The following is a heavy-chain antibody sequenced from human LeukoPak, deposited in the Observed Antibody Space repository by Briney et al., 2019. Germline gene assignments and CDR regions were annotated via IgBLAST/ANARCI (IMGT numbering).Heavy chain of an antibody. Sequence: SETLSLTCTVSGGSISSYYWSWIRQPPGKGLEGIGYIHYTVSTNYNPSLKSRVTMSVDTSKNQLSLKLSSVTAADTAVYYCARDRYYYDSSGYYQLDYWGKGTLVTVSS. CDR2: IHYTVST. CDR3: ARDRYYYDSSGYYQLDY. CDR1: GGSISSYY. J-gene: IGHJ4*02. V-gene: IGHV4-59*12. D-gene: IGHD3-22*01.